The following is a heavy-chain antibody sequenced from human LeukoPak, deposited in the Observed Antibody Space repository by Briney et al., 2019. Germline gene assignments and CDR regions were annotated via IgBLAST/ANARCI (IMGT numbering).Heavy chain of an antibody. CDR1: GFTFSSYA. J-gene: IGHJ5*02. CDR3: ARGCSSTSCYAAFDP. Sequence: GGSLRLSCAASGFTFSSYAMHWVRQAPGKGLEWVAVISNDGSNKYYADSVKGRFTISRDNSKNTLYLQMNSLRAEDTAVYYCARGCSSTSCYAAFDPWAREPWSPSPQ. D-gene: IGHD2-2*01. CDR2: ISNDGSNK. V-gene: IGHV3-30-3*01.